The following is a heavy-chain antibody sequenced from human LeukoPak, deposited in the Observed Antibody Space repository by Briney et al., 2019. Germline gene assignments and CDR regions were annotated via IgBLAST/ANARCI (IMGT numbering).Heavy chain of an antibody. D-gene: IGHD1-26*01. CDR2: IIPIFGTA. Sequence: SVKVSCKASGGTFSSYAISWVRQAPGQGLEWMGGIIPIFGTANYAQKFQGRVTITADESTSTAYMGLSSLRSEDTAVYYCARAGWWELPRYAFDIWGQGTMVTVSS. CDR1: GGTFSSYA. J-gene: IGHJ3*02. V-gene: IGHV1-69*13. CDR3: ARAGWWELPRYAFDI.